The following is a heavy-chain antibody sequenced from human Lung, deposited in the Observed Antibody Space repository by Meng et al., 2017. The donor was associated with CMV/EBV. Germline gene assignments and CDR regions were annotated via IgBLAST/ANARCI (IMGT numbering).Heavy chain of an antibody. D-gene: IGHD6-13*01. V-gene: IGHV3-23*01. CDR1: GFTYNNYG. J-gene: IGHJ4*02. CDR3: ARGDSSTTWLVFDY. Sequence: SGFTYNNYGMAWVRQAPGKGLEWVSTVLGTGPTYYEDYVKGRFTISRDDSRNTLFLQLNSLRDEDTAVFYCARGDSSTTWLVFDYWGLGTLVTVSS. CDR2: VLGTGPT.